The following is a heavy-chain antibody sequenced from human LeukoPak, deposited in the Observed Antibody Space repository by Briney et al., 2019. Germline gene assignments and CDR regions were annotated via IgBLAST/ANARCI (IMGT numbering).Heavy chain of an antibody. D-gene: IGHD5/OR15-5a*01. V-gene: IGHV4-4*07. CDR3: AREGRLPYFDY. J-gene: IGHJ4*02. Sequence: SETLSLTCTVSGAPSRGYYWTGFGQPAGKGLEWIGRIYTSGSTNYNPSLKSRVTMSVDTSKNQFSLKLSSVTAADTAVYYCAREGRLPYFDYWGQGTLVTVSS. CDR2: IYTSGST. CDR1: GAPSRGYY.